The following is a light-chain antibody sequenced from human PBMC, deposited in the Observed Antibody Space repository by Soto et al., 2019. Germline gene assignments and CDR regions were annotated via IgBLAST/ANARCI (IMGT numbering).Light chain of an antibody. Sequence: QSALTQPASVSGSPGQSITISCTGTSSDVGGYNLVSWYQQHPGKAPKLILYEAAKRPSGVSDRFSGSKSGNTASLTISGLQAEDEADYYCCSYAGSSTLVFGGGTKVTVL. J-gene: IGLJ2*01. CDR2: EAA. V-gene: IGLV2-23*01. CDR1: SSDVGGYNL. CDR3: CSYAGSSTLV.